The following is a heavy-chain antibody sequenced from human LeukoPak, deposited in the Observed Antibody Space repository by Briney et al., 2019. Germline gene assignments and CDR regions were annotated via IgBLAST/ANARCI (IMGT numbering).Heavy chain of an antibody. CDR1: GGSISSGSYY. Sequence: SETLSLTCTVSGGSISSGSYYWSWIRQPAGKGLEWIGRIYTSGSTNYNPSLKSRVTISVDTSKNQLSLKLSSVTAADTAVYFCAREGPGRFGAPGPNVYSIDYWGQGALVTVSS. V-gene: IGHV4-61*02. D-gene: IGHD3-10*01. J-gene: IGHJ4*02. CDR3: AREGPGRFGAPGPNVYSIDY. CDR2: IYTSGST.